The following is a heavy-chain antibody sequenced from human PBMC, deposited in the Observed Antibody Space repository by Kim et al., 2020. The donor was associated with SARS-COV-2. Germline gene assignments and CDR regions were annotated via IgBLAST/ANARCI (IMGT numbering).Heavy chain of an antibody. D-gene: IGHD2-15*01. CDR2: IHHRGST. Sequence: SETLSLTCAVYDDSIGDSYFNWFRQSPGKGLEWIGEIHHRGSTKYNPSLKSRVTVSLDTSKNQFSLNLSSVTAADTAVYYCASDKLIPRRQCWGQVALVT. CDR3: ASDKLIPRRQC. V-gene: IGHV4-34*01. CDR1: DDSIGDSY. J-gene: IGHJ4*02.